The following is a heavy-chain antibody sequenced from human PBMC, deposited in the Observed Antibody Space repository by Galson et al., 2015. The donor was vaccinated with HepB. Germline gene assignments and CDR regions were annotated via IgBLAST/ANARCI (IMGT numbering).Heavy chain of an antibody. CDR3: AKDLGYDNYGRII. J-gene: IGHJ3*02. Sequence: SLRLSCAASGFTFSSYGMHWVRQAPGKGLEWVAVISYDGSNKYYADSVKGRFTISRDNSKNTLYLQMDSLRAEDTAVYYCAKDLGYDNYGRIIWGQGTMVTVSS. D-gene: IGHD3-10*01. CDR2: ISYDGSNK. CDR1: GFTFSSYG. V-gene: IGHV3-30*18.